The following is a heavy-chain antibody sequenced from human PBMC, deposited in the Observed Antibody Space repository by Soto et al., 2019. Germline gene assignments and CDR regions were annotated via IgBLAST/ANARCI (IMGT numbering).Heavy chain of an antibody. Sequence: PSETLSLTCAVYGGSFSGYYWSWIRQPPGKGLEWIGEINHSGSTNYNPSLKSRVTISVGTSKNQFSLKLSSVTAADTAVYYCAGERVTMVRGVRGSDYWGQGTLVTVSS. CDR2: INHSGST. CDR3: AGERVTMVRGVRGSDY. V-gene: IGHV4-34*01. D-gene: IGHD3-10*01. CDR1: GGSFSGYY. J-gene: IGHJ4*02.